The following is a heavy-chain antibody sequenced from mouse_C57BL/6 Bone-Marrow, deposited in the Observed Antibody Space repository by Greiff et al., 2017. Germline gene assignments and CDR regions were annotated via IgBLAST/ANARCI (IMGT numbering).Heavy chain of an antibody. V-gene: IGHV1-81*01. CDR3: ARSNYYGSSYVRD. D-gene: IGHD1-1*01. CDR1: GYTFTSYG. CDR2: IYPRSGNT. Sequence: VKLQESGAELARPGASVKLSCKASGYTFTSYGISWVKQRTGQGLEWIGEIYPRSGNTYYNEKFKGKATLTADKSSSTAYMELRSLTSEDSAVYFCARSNYYGSSYVRDWGQGTTLTVSS. J-gene: IGHJ2*01.